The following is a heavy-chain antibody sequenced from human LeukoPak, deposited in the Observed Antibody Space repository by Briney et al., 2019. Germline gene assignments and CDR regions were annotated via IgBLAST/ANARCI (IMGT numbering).Heavy chain of an antibody. D-gene: IGHD1-26*01. V-gene: IGHV3-13*01. J-gene: IGHJ3*02. Sequence: GGSLRLSCAASGFTFGSYDMLWVRQPTGKGLEWVSLIGTTGDTFYPGSVKGRFTISRDNSKNTLYLQMNSLRAEDTAVYYCARGGSYLSAFDIWGQGTMVTVSS. CDR2: IGTTGDT. CDR3: ARGGSYLSAFDI. CDR1: GFTFGSYD.